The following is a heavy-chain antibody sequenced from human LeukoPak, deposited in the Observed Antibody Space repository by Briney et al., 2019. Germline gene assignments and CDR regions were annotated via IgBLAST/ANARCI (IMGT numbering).Heavy chain of an antibody. CDR3: ARGLSGSYYVHDY. Sequence: SETLSLTCAVSGGSISSSNWWSWVRQPPGKGLEWIGEIYHSGSTYYNPSLKSRVTISVDTSKNQFSLKLSSVTAADTAVYYCARGLSGSYYVHDYWGQGTLVTVSS. CDR2: IYHSGST. CDR1: GGSISSSNW. V-gene: IGHV4-4*02. D-gene: IGHD1-26*01. J-gene: IGHJ4*02.